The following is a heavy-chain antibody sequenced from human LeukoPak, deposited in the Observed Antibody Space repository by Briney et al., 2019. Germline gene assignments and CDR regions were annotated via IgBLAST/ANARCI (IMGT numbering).Heavy chain of an antibody. D-gene: IGHD3-9*01. CDR3: ARGHRYLDILTGYHAGWYFDL. CDR2: IHHSGSI. J-gene: IGHJ2*01. Sequence: KSSETLSLTCAVSGGSFSAYYWTWIRQPPGRGLEWIGEIHHSGSINYSPSLKTRVSISVDTSKNQFSLKLSSVTAADTAVYYCARGHRYLDILTGYHAGWYFDLWGRGTLVTVSS. V-gene: IGHV4-34*01. CDR1: GGSFSAYY.